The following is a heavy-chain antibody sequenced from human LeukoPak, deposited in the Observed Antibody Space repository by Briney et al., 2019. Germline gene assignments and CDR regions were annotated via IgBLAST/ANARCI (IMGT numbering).Heavy chain of an antibody. D-gene: IGHD3-9*01. Sequence: SVKVSCKASGGTFTSYAISWVRQAPGQGHEWKGRIILILGIANYAQKFQGRVTITADKSTSTAYMELSSLRSEDTAVYYCARYWDGYYDIYYGMDVWGQGTTLTVSS. CDR1: GGTFTSYA. J-gene: IGHJ6*02. CDR2: IILILGIA. CDR3: ARYWDGYYDIYYGMDV. V-gene: IGHV1-69*04.